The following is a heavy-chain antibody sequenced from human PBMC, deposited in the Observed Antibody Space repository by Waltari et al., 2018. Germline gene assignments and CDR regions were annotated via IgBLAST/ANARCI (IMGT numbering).Heavy chain of an antibody. V-gene: IGHV1-2*02. D-gene: IGHD6-19*01. CDR2: INPNRGGT. Sequence: QVQLVQSGAEVKKPGASVKVSCKASGYTFPGYYMHWVRQAPGQGLEWMGWINPNRGGTNYAQKFQGRVTMTRDTSISTAYMELSRLRSDDTAVYYCARGPLRGSGWYGGYWGQGTLVTVSS. J-gene: IGHJ4*02. CDR1: GYTFPGYY. CDR3: ARGPLRGSGWYGGY.